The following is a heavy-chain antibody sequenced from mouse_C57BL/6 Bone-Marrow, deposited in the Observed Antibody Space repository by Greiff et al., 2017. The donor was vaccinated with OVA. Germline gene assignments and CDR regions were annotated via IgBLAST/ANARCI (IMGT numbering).Heavy chain of an antibody. Sequence: QVQLQQPGAELVMPGASVKLSCKASGYTFTSYWMHWVKQRPGQGLEWIGEIDPSDSYTNYNQKFKGKSTLTVDTSSSTAYMQLSSLTCEDSAVYYGARCYYGGSSYGYFDVWGTGTTVTVSS. D-gene: IGHD1-1*01. V-gene: IGHV1-69*01. CDR3: ARCYYGGSSYGYFDV. CDR2: IDPSDSYT. J-gene: IGHJ1*03. CDR1: GYTFTSYW.